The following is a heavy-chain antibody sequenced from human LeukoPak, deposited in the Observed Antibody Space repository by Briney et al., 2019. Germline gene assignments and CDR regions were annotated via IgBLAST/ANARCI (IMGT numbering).Heavy chain of an antibody. CDR1: GGSFSGYY. J-gene: IGHJ5*02. CDR3: ARGGYYGSGNDFRFDP. V-gene: IGHV4-34*01. D-gene: IGHD3-10*01. Sequence: SETLSLTCAVYGGSFSGYYWSWIRQPPGKGLEWIGEINHSGSTNYNPSLKSRVIISVDTSKNQFSLELSSVTAADTAVYYCARGGYYGSGNDFRFDPWGQGTLVTVSS. CDR2: INHSGST.